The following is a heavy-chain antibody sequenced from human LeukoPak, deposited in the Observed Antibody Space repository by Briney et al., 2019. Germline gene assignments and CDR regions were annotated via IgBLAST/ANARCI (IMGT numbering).Heavy chain of an antibody. D-gene: IGHD4-23*01. J-gene: IGHJ6*03. V-gene: IGHV3-21*01. Sequence: GGSLRLSCAASGFTFSSYTMNRVRQAPGKGPEWVSSITSSSSYTYYADSVKGRFTISRDNARNSLYLQMNSLRAEDTALYYCARDGDTVLTRGYYYYMDVWSKPTTVTVSS. CDR3: ARDGDTVLTRGYYYYMDV. CDR1: GFTFSSYT. CDR2: ITSSSSYT.